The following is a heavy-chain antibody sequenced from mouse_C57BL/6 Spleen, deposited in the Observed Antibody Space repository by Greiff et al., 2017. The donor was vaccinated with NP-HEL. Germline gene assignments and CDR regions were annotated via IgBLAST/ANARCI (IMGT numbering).Heavy chain of an antibody. CDR3: ARSPYYYSSSYRCDY. D-gene: IGHD1-1*01. Sequence: VKLQESGAELVRPGTSVQVSCKASGYAFTNYLIEWVKQRPGQGLEWIGVLNPGRGGTNYNEKFKGKATLTADKSSSTAYMQLSSLTSEDSAVYFCARSPYYYSSSYRCDYGGQGTTLTVSS. CDR2: LNPGRGGT. CDR1: GYAFTNYL. J-gene: IGHJ2*01. V-gene: IGHV1-54*01.